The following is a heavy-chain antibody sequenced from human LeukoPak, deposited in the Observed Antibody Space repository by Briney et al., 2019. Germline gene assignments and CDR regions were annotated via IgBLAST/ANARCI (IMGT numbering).Heavy chain of an antibody. V-gene: IGHV3-23*01. CDR2: ISDTARDT. Sequence: GGSLRLSCAASGFTFSAYGMSWVRQAPGKGLEWVSHISDTARDTWYANSVKGRFIISRDNSRDTVYLQMSSLRPEDTALYFCAKDNYGGIFASWGQGTLVTVSS. CDR3: AKDNYGGIFAS. J-gene: IGHJ4*02. D-gene: IGHD4-17*01. CDR1: GFTFSAYG.